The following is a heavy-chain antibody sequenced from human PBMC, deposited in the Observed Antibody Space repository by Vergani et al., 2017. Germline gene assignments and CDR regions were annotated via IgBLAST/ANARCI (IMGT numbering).Heavy chain of an antibody. J-gene: IGHJ5*02. Sequence: QVQLVQSGAEVKKPGASVKVSCKASGYTFTSYYMHWVRQAPGQGLEWMGIINPSGGSTSYAQKFQGRVTMTRDTSTSTVYMELSSLRSDDTAVYYCARRVTMVRGVSNWFDPWGQGTLVTVSS. D-gene: IGHD3-10*01. CDR2: INPSGGST. CDR3: ARRVTMVRGVSNWFDP. CDR1: GYTFTSYY. V-gene: IGHV1-46*01.